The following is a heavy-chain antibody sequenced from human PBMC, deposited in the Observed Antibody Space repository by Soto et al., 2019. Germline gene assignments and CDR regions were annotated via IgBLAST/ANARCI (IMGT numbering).Heavy chain of an antibody. J-gene: IGHJ4*02. CDR2: ISYSGNT. Sequence: PSETLSLTCSVSGGSVSSASYSWGWIRQPPGKGLEWIGSISYSGNTYYNPSLKSRVTISVDTSKNQISLRLSSVTAADTALYYCARAGGSTVVTPMRVWFDYWGQGILVTVSS. CDR1: GGSVSSASYS. CDR3: ARAGGSTVVTPMRVWFDY. D-gene: IGHD2-21*02. V-gene: IGHV4-39*01.